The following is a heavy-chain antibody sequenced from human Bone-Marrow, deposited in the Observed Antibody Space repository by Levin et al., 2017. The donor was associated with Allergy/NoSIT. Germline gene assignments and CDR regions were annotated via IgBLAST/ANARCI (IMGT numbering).Heavy chain of an antibody. D-gene: IGHD3-9*01. Sequence: GESLKISCAASGFTFSSYAMTWVRQAPGKGLEWVSAISGSGDTTFYADSVTGRFTISRDNSKNTLSLQMNSLRAEDTALYYCAKGRYYDILTGYNFWGQGTMVTVSS. CDR3: AKGRYYDILTGYNF. CDR1: GFTFSSYA. CDR2: ISGSGDTT. J-gene: IGHJ3*01. V-gene: IGHV3-23*01.